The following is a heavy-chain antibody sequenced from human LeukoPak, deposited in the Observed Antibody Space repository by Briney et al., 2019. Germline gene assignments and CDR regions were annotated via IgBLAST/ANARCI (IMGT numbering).Heavy chain of an antibody. J-gene: IGHJ6*02. D-gene: IGHD5-12*01. CDR1: GFTFSSYG. CDR2: ISYDGSNK. CDR3: ATRNSGYTGPSRTYYYYGMDV. Sequence: GRSLRLSCAASGFTFSSYGMHWVRQAPGKGLEWVAVISYDGSNKYYADSVKGRFTISRDNSKNTLYLQMNSLRAEDTAVYYCATRNSGYTGPSRTYYYYGMDVWGQGTTVTVSS. V-gene: IGHV3-30*03.